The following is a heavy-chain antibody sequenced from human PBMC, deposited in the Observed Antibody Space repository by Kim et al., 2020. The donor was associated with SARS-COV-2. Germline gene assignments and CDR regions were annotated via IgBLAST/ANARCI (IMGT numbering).Heavy chain of an antibody. Sequence: ASVKVSCKASGYTFTSYDINWVRQATGQGLEWMGWMNPNSGNTGSAQKFQGRVTMTRDNSISTAYMELSSLRSEETAVYYCVRRRDYYDSSGYYYVYWGQGTLVTVSS. V-gene: IGHV1-8*01. D-gene: IGHD3-22*01. CDR2: MNPNSGNT. CDR3: VRRRDYYDSSGYYYVY. J-gene: IGHJ4*02. CDR1: GYTFTSYD.